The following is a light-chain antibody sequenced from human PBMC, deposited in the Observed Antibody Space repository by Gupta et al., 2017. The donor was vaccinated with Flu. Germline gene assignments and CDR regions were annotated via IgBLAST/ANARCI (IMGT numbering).Light chain of an antibody. J-gene: IGKJ4*01. CDR1: QSISSY. CDR3: QQSYSKRLT. Sequence: DIQMTQSPSSLSASVGDRVTITCRASQSISSYLNWYQQKPGKAPKLLIYAASSLQSGVPSRFSGSGSGTXFTLTIXSLQPEDFATYYCQQSYSKRLTFGXGTKVEIK. V-gene: IGKV1-39*01. CDR2: AAS.